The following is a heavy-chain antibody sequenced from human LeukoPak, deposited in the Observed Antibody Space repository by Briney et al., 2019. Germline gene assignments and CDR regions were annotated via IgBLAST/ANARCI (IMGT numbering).Heavy chain of an antibody. CDR2: ISSSSSYI. CDR3: ARRAYYYDSSGYYCAFDI. V-gene: IGHV3-21*01. D-gene: IGHD3-22*01. CDR1: GFTFSSYS. J-gene: IGHJ3*02. Sequence: GGSLRLSCAASGFTFSSYSMNWVRQAPGKGLEWVSSISSSSSYIYYADSVKGRFTISRDNAKNSLYLQMNSLRAEDTAVYYCARRAYYYDSSGYYCAFDIWGQGTMVTVSS.